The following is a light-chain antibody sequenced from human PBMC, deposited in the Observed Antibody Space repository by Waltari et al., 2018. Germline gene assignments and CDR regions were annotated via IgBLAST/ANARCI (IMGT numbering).Light chain of an antibody. CDR2: SNN. V-gene: IGLV1-44*01. CDR3: AAWDDSLKGV. J-gene: IGLJ2*01. CDR1: SSSIGSKT. Sequence: QSVLTQPPSASGTPGQRVTISCSGSSSSIGSKTVNWYQQLPGMAPKLLIYSNNQRPPGVPDRVSGSKSGTSASLAISGLQSEDEADYYCAAWDDSLKGVFGGGTKLTVL.